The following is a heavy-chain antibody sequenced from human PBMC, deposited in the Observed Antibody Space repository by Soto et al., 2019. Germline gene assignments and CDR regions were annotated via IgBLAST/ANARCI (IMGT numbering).Heavy chain of an antibody. D-gene: IGHD2-15*01. CDR1: GYTFTGYY. J-gene: IGHJ5*02. CDR2: INPNSGGT. Sequence: ASVKVSCKASGYTFTGYYMHWVRQAPGQGLEWMGWINPNSGGTNYAQKFQGRVTMTRDTSISTAYMELSRLRSDDTAVYYCATLTVVVAATLNWFDPWGQETLVTV. CDR3: ATLTVVVAATLNWFDP. V-gene: IGHV1-2*02.